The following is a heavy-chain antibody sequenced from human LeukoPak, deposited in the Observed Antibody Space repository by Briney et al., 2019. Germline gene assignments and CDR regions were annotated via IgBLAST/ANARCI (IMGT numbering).Heavy chain of an antibody. Sequence: GGSLRLSCAASGFTFSSYSMNWVRQAPGKGLEWVSYISSSGSTIYYADSVKGRFTISRDNAKNSLYLQMNSLRAEDTAVYYCARDRKDIVVVPADYYYYYYMDVWGKGTTVTVSS. J-gene: IGHJ6*03. CDR3: ARDRKDIVVVPADYYYYYYMDV. CDR1: GFTFSSYS. D-gene: IGHD2-2*01. V-gene: IGHV3-48*04. CDR2: ISSSGSTI.